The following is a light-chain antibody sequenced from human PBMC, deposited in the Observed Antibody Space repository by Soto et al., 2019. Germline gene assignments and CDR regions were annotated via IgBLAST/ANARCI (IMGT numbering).Light chain of an antibody. CDR1: QSVSSSY. Sequence: EIVLTQSPGTLSLSPGERATHSCRASQSVSSSYLAWYQQKPGQAPRLLIYGASSRATGIPDRFSGSGSGTDFTLTISRLEPEDFAVYYCQQRSNWPPITFGPGTRLEIK. CDR2: GAS. V-gene: IGKV3D-20*02. CDR3: QQRSNWPPIT. J-gene: IGKJ5*01.